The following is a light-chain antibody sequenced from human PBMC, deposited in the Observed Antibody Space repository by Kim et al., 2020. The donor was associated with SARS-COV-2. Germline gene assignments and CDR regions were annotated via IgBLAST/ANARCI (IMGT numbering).Light chain of an antibody. CDR3: QQTYRTPST. Sequence: ASVGDRVTITCRTSQSLSTQLSWFQHQRGKAPKLLIFDASTLHSGVPSRFSGGGSGTDFTLTISSLQPEDFATYFCQQTYRTPSTSGQGTRLEIK. CDR1: QSLSTQ. J-gene: IGKJ5*01. CDR2: DAS. V-gene: IGKV1-39*01.